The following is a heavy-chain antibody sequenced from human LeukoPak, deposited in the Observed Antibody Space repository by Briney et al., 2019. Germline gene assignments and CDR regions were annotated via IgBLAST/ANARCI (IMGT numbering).Heavy chain of an antibody. Sequence: GESLSLSCAASGFTVSSNYLSWIRQAPGKGLEWISVIYSGGSTYYADSVKGRFTISRDNSKNTLYLQMNSLRAEDTAVYYCARVFRGSHFDYWGQGTLVTVSS. J-gene: IGHJ4*02. V-gene: IGHV3-53*01. CDR3: ARVFRGSHFDY. CDR1: GFTVSSNY. CDR2: IYSGGST. D-gene: IGHD3-10*01.